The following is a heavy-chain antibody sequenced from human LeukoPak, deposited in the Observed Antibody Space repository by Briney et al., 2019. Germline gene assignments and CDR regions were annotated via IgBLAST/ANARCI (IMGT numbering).Heavy chain of an antibody. V-gene: IGHV3-21*01. CDR2: ISSGSRDI. J-gene: IGHJ4*02. CDR1: GFTFSTYT. CDR3: ARADYYGSGSYLDY. Sequence: GGSLRLSCVVSGFTFSTYTMNWVRQAPGKGLEWVSSISSGSRDIYYADSLKGRFTISRDNAKNTLYLQMNSLRAEDTAVYYCARADYYGSGSYLDYWGQGTLVTVSS. D-gene: IGHD3-10*01.